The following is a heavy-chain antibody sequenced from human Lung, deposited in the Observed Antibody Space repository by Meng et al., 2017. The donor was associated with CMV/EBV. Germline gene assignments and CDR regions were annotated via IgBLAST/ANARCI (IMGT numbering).Heavy chain of an antibody. CDR1: GHTFTSHY. J-gene: IGHJ1*01. CDR3: ARSRGVRFLVKD. Sequence: ASVXVSXKTVGHTFTSHYINWVRQATGQGLESVGWMNPNSGGTGYAQNFQGRISMTGNTSISTAYMELTGLQSDDTAVYYCARSRGVRFLVKDCGQGRLVTVSS. V-gene: IGHV1-8*01. CDR2: MNPNSGGT. D-gene: IGHD3-3*01.